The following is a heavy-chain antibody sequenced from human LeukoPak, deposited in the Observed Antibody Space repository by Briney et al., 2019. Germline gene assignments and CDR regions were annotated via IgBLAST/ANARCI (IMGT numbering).Heavy chain of an antibody. D-gene: IGHD3-16*01. V-gene: IGHV3-15*07. CDR2: IKSKTDGGTT. Sequence: PGGSLRLSCAASGFTFADAWMNWVRQAPGKGLEWVGRIKSKTDGGTTDYAAPVKGRFTISRDDSKNTLYLQMDSLKTEDTAGYYCTARSKGEAYYYRGMDVWGQGTTVTVSS. CDR3: TARSKGEAYYYRGMDV. J-gene: IGHJ6*02. CDR1: GFTFADAW.